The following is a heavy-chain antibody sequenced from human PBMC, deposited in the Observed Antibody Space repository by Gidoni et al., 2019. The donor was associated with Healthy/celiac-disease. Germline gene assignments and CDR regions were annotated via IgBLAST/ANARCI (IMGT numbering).Heavy chain of an antibody. V-gene: IGHV4-39*01. CDR3: ARHVRGAESMYCSGGSCYRYYFDY. CDR1: GGSISSSSYY. Sequence: QLQLQESGPGLVKPSETLSLTCTVSGGSISSSSYYWGWIRQPPGKGLEWIGSIYYSGSTYYNPSLKSRVTISVDTSKNQFSLKLSSVTAADTAVYYCARHVRGAESMYCSGGSCYRYYFDYWGQGTLVTVSS. D-gene: IGHD2-15*01. CDR2: IYYSGST. J-gene: IGHJ4*02.